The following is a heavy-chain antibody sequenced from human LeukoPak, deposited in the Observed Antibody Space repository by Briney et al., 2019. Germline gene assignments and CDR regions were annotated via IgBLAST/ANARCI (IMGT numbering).Heavy chain of an antibody. CDR1: GFTFSSYA. J-gene: IGHJ3*02. D-gene: IGHD3-22*01. Sequence: GGSLRLSCAASGFTFSSYAVSWVRQAPGKGLEWVSAISGSGGSTYYADSVKGRFTISRDNSKNTLYLQMNSLRAEDTAVYYCAKGAWYYYDSSGYSLDAFDIWGQGTMVTVSS. CDR3: AKGAWYYYDSSGYSLDAFDI. CDR2: ISGSGGST. V-gene: IGHV3-23*01.